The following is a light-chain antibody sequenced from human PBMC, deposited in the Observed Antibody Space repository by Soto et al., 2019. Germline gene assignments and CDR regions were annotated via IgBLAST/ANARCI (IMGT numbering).Light chain of an antibody. CDR1: QTISSW. Sequence: DIQMTQSPSTLSGSVGDRVTITCRASQTISSWLAWYQQKPGKAPKLLIYKASTLKSGVPSRFSGRGSETEITLTISSLQPDDFATYYCQHYNSYSEAFGQGTKVELK. J-gene: IGKJ1*01. CDR2: KAS. V-gene: IGKV1-5*03. CDR3: QHYNSYSEA.